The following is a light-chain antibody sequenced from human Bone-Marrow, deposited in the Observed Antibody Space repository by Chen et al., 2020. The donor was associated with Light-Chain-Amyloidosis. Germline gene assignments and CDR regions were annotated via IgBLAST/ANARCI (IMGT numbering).Light chain of an antibody. V-gene: IGLV2-14*01. CDR2: EVA. J-gene: IGLJ3*02. CDR1: SRDVGGYKY. CDR3: SSYTMSSPWV. Sequence: QPVLTKPASVSGSPGQSITLSCSGTSRDVGGYKYVSWYQQFPGKAPKLLIFEVANRPSGVSNRFSGSKSGNTASLTISGLQAEDEADYYCSSYTMSSPWVFGGGTKVTVL.